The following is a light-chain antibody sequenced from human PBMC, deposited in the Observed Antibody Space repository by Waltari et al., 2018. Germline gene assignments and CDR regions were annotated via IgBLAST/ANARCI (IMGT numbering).Light chain of an antibody. Sequence: EIVLTQSPATPSLSPGERATLSCRASQSVSTSLAWYQPKPGQAPRLLLYDASNRATGIPARFSGSGSGTDFTLTISSLEPDDFAVYYCQQRTNGPPVTFGQGTRLEMK. CDR1: QSVSTS. CDR3: QQRTNGPPVT. J-gene: IGKJ5*01. CDR2: DAS. V-gene: IGKV3-11*01.